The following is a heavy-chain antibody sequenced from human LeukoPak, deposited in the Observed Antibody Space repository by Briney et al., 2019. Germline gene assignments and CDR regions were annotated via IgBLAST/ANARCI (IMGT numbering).Heavy chain of an antibody. V-gene: IGHV4-34*01. J-gene: IGHJ6*02. CDR3: ARSSGNYGYYGMDV. D-gene: IGHD1-26*01. Sequence: SETLSLTCAVYGGSFSGYYWSWIRQPPGKGLEWIGEINHSGSTNYNPSLKSRVTISVDTSKNQFSLKLSSVTAADTAVYYCARSSGNYGYYGMDVWGQGTTVTVSS. CDR1: GGSFSGYY. CDR2: INHSGST.